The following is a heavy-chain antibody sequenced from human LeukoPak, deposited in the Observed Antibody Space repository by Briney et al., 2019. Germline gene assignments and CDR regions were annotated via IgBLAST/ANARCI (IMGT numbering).Heavy chain of an antibody. CDR1: GFTVSSNY. V-gene: IGHV3-66*02. J-gene: IGHJ6*03. CDR2: IYSGGST. Sequence: GGSLRLSCAASGFTVSSNYMSWVRQAPGKGLEWVSVIYSGGSTYYADSVKGRFTISIDNSKNTLYLQMNSLRAEDTAVYYCARVPPYYYYMDVWGKGTTVTVSS. CDR3: ARVPPYYYYMDV.